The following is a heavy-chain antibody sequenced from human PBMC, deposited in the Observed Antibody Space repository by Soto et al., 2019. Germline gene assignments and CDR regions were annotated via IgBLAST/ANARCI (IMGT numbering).Heavy chain of an antibody. V-gene: IGHV3-7*01. D-gene: IGHD2-21*01. CDR3: ARGRLRFDY. J-gene: IGHJ4*02. Sequence: GGSLRLSCAASGLTFSSYWMSWVRQAPGKGLEWVANIKQDGSEKYYVDSVKGRFTISRDNAKNSLYLQMNSLRAEDTAVYYCARGRLRFDYRGQGTPVTVSS. CDR1: GLTFSSYW. CDR2: IKQDGSEK.